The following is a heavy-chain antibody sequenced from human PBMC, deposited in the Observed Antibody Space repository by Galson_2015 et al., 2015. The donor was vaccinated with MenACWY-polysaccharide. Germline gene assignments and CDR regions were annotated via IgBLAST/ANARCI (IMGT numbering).Heavy chain of an antibody. CDR1: GFSLGAWY. Sequence: SLRLSCAASGFSLGAWYMSWIRQAPGKGLEWLSYISKSGDSTYYADSVKGRFTISRDNARNSLFLQLSSLEAEDTAIYYCARGHYGLDVWGQGTTVTVSS. V-gene: IGHV3-11*01. CDR2: ISKSGDST. CDR3: ARGHYGLDV. J-gene: IGHJ6*02.